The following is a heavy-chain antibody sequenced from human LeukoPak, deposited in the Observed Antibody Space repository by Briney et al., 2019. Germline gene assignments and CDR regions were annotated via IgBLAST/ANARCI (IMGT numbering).Heavy chain of an antibody. D-gene: IGHD4-17*01. J-gene: IGHJ4*02. CDR1: GFTFSSYA. V-gene: IGHV3-15*01. Sequence: GGSLRLSCAASGFTFSSYAMSWVRQAPGKGLEWVGRIKSKTDGGTTDYAAPVKGRFTISRDDSKNTLYLQMNRLKTEDTAVYYCTTDPGDYEIYWGQGTLVTVST. CDR2: IKSKTDGGTT. CDR3: TTDPGDYEIY.